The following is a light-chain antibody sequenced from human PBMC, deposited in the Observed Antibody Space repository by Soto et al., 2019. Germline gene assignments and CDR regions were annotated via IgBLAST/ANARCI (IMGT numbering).Light chain of an antibody. CDR2: AAS. Sequence: DLQMTQSPSSLSASVGDRVAITCRASQGISRYLNWYVHKPGKAPELLIYAASSLKSGVPSRFSGSGSGTDFTLTISSLQPEDFATYYCQQSSSTPLTFGRGTTVEVK. V-gene: IGKV1-39*01. CDR3: QQSSSTPLT. CDR1: QGISRY. J-gene: IGKJ1*01.